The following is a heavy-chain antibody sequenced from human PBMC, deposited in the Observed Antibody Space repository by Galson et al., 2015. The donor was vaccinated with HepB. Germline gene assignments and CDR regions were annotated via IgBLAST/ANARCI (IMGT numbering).Heavy chain of an antibody. V-gene: IGHV3-33*07. Sequence: SLRLSCAASGSSFSTHGMYWVRQAPGKGLEWVALVWYDGSKTYYADSVKGRFTISRDNSENTLSLEMNSLRAEDTAVYYCARVHARTSLSWFDPWGQGTLVTVSS. D-gene: IGHD1-7*01. J-gene: IGHJ5*02. CDR1: GSSFSTHG. CDR2: VWYDGSKT. CDR3: ARVHARTSLSWFDP.